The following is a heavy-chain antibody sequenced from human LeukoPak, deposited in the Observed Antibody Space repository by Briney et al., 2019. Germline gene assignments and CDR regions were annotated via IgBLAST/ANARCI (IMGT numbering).Heavy chain of an antibody. J-gene: IGHJ4*02. V-gene: IGHV4-38-2*02. CDR3: AGTGYGPFDY. CDR1: GYSISSGYY. CDR2: IYHSGST. Sequence: SETLSLTCTVSGYSISSGYYWGWIRQPPGKGLEWIGSIYHSGSTYYNPSLKSRVTISVDTSKNQFSLKLSSVTAADTAVYYCAGTGYGPFDYWGQGTLVTVSS. D-gene: IGHD3/OR15-3a*01.